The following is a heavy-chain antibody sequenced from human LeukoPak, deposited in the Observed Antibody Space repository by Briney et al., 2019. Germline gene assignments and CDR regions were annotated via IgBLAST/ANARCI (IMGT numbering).Heavy chain of an antibody. Sequence: GGSLRLSCAASGFTFSSYAMSWVRQAPGKGLEWVSIITGSGGITYYADSVKGWFTISRDNSKNTLYLQMNSLRAEDTAVYYCAKSAGGNIYDALDMWGQGTMVTVSS. D-gene: IGHD6-13*01. J-gene: IGHJ3*02. V-gene: IGHV3-23*01. CDR2: ITGSGGIT. CDR1: GFTFSSYA. CDR3: AKSAGGNIYDALDM.